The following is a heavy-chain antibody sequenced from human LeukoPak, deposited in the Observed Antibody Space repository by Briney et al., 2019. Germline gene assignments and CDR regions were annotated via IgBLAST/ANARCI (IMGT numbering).Heavy chain of an antibody. Sequence: GGSLRLSCAASGFTFSDYYMSWIRQAPGKGLEWVGRIKSKTDGGTTDYAAPVKGRFTISRDDSKNTLYLQMNSLKTENTAIYYCTKTYYYGSGSLDYWGQGTLVTVSS. CDR2: IKSKTDGGTT. J-gene: IGHJ4*02. V-gene: IGHV3-15*01. CDR1: GFTFSDYY. CDR3: TKTYYYGSGSLDY. D-gene: IGHD3-10*01.